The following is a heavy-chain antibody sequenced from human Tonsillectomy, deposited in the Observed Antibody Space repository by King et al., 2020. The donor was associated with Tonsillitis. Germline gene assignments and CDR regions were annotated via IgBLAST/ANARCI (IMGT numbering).Heavy chain of an antibody. D-gene: IGHD2-2*01. CDR3: ARDGFFPTVPNYYYYYGMDV. J-gene: IGHJ6*02. CDR2: ISYDGSNK. V-gene: IGHV3-30-3*01. Sequence: VQLVESGGGVVQPGRSLRLSCAASGLTFSGYAMHWVRQAPGKGLEWVAVISYDGSNKYYVDFVKGRFTISRDNSKNTLYLQMNSLRAEDTAVYYCARDGFFPTVPNYYYYYGMDVWGQGTTVTVSS. CDR1: GLTFSGYA.